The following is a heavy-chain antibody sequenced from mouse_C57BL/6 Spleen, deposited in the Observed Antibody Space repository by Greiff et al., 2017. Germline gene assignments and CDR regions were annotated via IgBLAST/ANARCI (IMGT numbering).Heavy chain of an antibody. CDR3: ARSFITTKAWFAY. D-gene: IGHD1-1*01. J-gene: IGHJ3*01. CDR1: GYTFTSYW. CDR2: IDPSDSYT. V-gene: IGHV1-69*01. Sequence: VQLQQSGAELVMPGASVKLSCKASGYTFTSYWMHWVKQRPGQGLEWIGEIDPSDSYTNYNQKFKGKSTLTVDKSSSTAYMQLSSLTSEDSAVYYCARSFITTKAWFAYWGQGTLVTVSA.